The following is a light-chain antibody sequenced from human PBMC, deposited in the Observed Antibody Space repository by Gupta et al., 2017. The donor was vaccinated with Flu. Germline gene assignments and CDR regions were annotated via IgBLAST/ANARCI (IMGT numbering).Light chain of an antibody. CDR2: RTS. CDR3: QQYDNGSQT. Sequence: DVQMTQFPSVLSASVGDRVTITCRASQDISTWLAWYQQKPGKAPKLLIYRTSSFDNGIPSRFSGSGSGTEFTLTITSLQPDDFATYYCQQYDNGSQTFGQGTKLEI. CDR1: QDISTW. J-gene: IGKJ2*01. V-gene: IGKV1-5*03.